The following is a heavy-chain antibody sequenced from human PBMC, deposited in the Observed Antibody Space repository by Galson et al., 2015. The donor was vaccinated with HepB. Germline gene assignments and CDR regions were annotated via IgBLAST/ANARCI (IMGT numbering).Heavy chain of an antibody. V-gene: IGHV3-23*01. CDR1: GFTFSSLG. D-gene: IGHD1-1*01. J-gene: IGHJ4*02. CDR2: ISVRGDST. Sequence: SLRLSCAASGFTFSSLGMTWVREAPGKGLECVSAISVRGDSTDYADSVKGRFTISRDNSKNMLYLQMNNLRAEDTAVYYCAKGTTNIDNWGQGTLVTVSS. CDR3: AKGTTNIDN.